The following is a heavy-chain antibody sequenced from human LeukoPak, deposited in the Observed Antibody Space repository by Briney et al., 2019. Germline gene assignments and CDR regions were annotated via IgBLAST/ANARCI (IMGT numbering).Heavy chain of an antibody. CDR1: GGSISSYY. D-gene: IGHD3-3*01. J-gene: IGHJ4*02. Sequence: SETLSLTCTVSGGSISSYYWSWIRQPAGKGLEWIGRIYTSGSTNYNPSLKSRVTMSVDTSKNQFSLKLSSVTAADTAVYYCARPSPFGVVTRYYFDYWGQGTLVTVSS. CDR3: ARPSPFGVVTRYYFDY. V-gene: IGHV4-4*07. CDR2: IYTSGST.